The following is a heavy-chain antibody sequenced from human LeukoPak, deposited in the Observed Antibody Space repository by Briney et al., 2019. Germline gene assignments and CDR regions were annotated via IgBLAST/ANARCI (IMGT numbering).Heavy chain of an antibody. D-gene: IGHD2-2*01. V-gene: IGHV3-21*01. CDR3: ARGYCSSTSCYPLDY. Sequence: GGSLRLSCAASGFTFNSYSMNWVRQAPGKGLEWVSSISSSSSYIYYADSVKGRFTISRDNAKNSLYLQMNSLRAEDTAVYYCARGYCSSTSCYPLDYWGQGTLVTVSS. CDR2: ISSSSSYI. J-gene: IGHJ4*02. CDR1: GFTFNSYS.